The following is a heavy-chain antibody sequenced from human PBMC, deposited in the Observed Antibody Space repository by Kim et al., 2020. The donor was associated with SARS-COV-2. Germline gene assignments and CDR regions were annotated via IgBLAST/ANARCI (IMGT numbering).Heavy chain of an antibody. CDR3: ASGQKDFDY. J-gene: IGHJ4*02. Sequence: GSTYYADSVKGRFTISRDNSKNTLYLQMNSLRAEDTAVYYCASGQKDFDYWGQGTLVTVSS. CDR2: GST. V-gene: IGHV3-23*01.